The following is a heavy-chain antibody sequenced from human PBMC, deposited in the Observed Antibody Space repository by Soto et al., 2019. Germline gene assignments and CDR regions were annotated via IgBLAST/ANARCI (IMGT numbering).Heavy chain of an antibody. CDR2: IKQDGSAI. J-gene: IGHJ3*02. V-gene: IGHV3-7*01. CDR3: LITTSAFDI. D-gene: IGHD4-4*01. CDR1: GFTLRDYW. Sequence: EVQLVESGGGLVQPGGSLRLSCAASGFTLRDYWMSWVRQAPGKGLEWVANIKQDGSAIYYVDSVEGRFTISRDNAKNSLFLQMNSLRAEDTAVYYCLITTSAFDIWGQGTLVTVSS.